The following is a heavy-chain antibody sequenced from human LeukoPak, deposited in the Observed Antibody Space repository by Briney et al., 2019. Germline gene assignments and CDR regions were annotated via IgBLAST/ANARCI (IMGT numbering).Heavy chain of an antibody. Sequence: GSVKVSCKASGYTFTSNAMNWVRQAPGQGLEWMGWINTNTGNPTYAQGFTGRFVFSLDTSVSTAYLQISSLKAEDTAVYYCAREGMATISDYWGQGTLVTVSS. D-gene: IGHD5-24*01. CDR2: INTNTGNP. CDR1: GYTFTSNA. J-gene: IGHJ4*02. CDR3: AREGMATISDY. V-gene: IGHV7-4-1*02.